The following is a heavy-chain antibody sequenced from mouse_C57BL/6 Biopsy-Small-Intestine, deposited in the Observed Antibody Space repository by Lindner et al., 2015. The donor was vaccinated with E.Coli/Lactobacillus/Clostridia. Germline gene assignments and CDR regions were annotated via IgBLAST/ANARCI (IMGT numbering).Heavy chain of an antibody. CDR1: GYAFTNYL. Sequence: VQLQESGAELVRPGTSVKVSCKASGYAFTNYLIEWVKQRPGQGLEWIGMINPGGGGTQYNEKFKDKATLTADKSSNTAYMQLNSLTSEDSAVYFCAGEGVTSWFAYWGQGTLVTVSA. V-gene: IGHV1-54*01. J-gene: IGHJ3*01. CDR3: AGEGVTSWFAY. CDR2: INPGGGGT. D-gene: IGHD2-5*01.